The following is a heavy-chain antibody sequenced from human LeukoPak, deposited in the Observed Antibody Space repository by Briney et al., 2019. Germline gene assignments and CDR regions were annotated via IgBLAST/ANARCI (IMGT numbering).Heavy chain of an antibody. J-gene: IGHJ4*02. CDR3: ARVNINNWHSCDY. Sequence: SETLSLTCAVSGGSISSNNWWGWVRQPPGKGLGWIGEIYHSGSPNYNPSLKSRVTISVDKSRNHFSLNLSSVTAADTAVYYCARVNINNWHSCDYWGQGTLVTVSS. V-gene: IGHV4-4*02. CDR2: IYHSGSP. CDR1: GGSISSNNW. D-gene: IGHD1-1*01.